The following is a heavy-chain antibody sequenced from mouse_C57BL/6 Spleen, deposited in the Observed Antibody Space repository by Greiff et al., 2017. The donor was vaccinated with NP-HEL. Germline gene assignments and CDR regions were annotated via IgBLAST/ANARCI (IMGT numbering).Heavy chain of an antibody. CDR3: ARAATDWYFDV. Sequence: EVKLMESGPGLVKPSQSLSLTCSVTGYSITSGYYWNWIRQFPGNKLEWMGYISYDGSNNYNPSLKNRIPITRDTSKNQFFLKFNSVTTEDTATYYCARAATDWYFDVWGTGTTVTVSS. CDR1: GYSITSGYY. V-gene: IGHV3-6*01. CDR2: ISYDGSN. J-gene: IGHJ1*03. D-gene: IGHD1-2*01.